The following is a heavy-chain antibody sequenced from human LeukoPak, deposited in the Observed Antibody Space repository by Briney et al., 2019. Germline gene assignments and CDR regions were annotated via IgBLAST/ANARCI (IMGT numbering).Heavy chain of an antibody. J-gene: IGHJ4*02. CDR3: ARDIPSGFYTPDY. V-gene: IGHV3-7*01. CDR2: IETDGDEK. CDR1: GFTFSDYW. Sequence: GGSLRLSCVASGFTFSDYWMSWVRQAPGMGLEWVANIETDGDEKNYVDSVKGRFTISRDNARNSLYLQMISLRVEDTAVYYCARDIPSGFYTPDYWGRGTLVTVSS. D-gene: IGHD5-12*01.